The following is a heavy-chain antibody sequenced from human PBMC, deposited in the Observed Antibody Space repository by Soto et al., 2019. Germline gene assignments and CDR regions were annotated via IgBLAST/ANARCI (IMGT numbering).Heavy chain of an antibody. D-gene: IGHD2-15*01. CDR2: ISHDGNKK. J-gene: IGHJ4*02. CDR1: GFTFSSYA. Sequence: GGSLRLSCAASGFTFSSYAMHWVRQAPGKGLEWVAVISHDGNKKYYADSVKGRFTVSRDNSKDTLHLQMNSLRVEDTGLYYCAKDTWWLAFLFDYWGQGTQVTVSS. V-gene: IGHV3-30-3*01. CDR3: AKDTWWLAFLFDY.